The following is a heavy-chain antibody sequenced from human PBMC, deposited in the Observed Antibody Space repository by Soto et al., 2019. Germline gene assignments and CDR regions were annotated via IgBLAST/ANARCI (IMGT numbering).Heavy chain of an antibody. CDR3: ARNRGWEMLDY. CDR2: INIDGTEK. V-gene: IGHV3-7*01. J-gene: IGHJ4*02. Sequence: GGSLRLSCEASGLTFSRYWMNWVRQAPGKGLEWVANINIDGTEKYYGDSVKGRFTISRDNAKNSLYLQMDSLRDEDMVVYYCARNRGWEMLDYWGQGTLVTVSS. D-gene: IGHD6-19*01. CDR1: GLTFSRYW.